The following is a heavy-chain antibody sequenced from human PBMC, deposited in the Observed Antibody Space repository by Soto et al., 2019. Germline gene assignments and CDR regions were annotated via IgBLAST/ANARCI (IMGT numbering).Heavy chain of an antibody. D-gene: IGHD6-19*01. V-gene: IGHV4-39*01. CDR1: GGSINSSSYI. CDR3: ARHYSSGSRNWFDP. J-gene: IGHJ5*02. CDR2: IYYSGST. Sequence: LSLTCSVSGGSINSSSYIWGWVRQPPGKGLEWIGSIYYSGSTYYNPSLRSRVTISVDTSKNQFSLKLSSVTAADTAVFYCARHYSSGSRNWFDPWGQGTLVTVSS.